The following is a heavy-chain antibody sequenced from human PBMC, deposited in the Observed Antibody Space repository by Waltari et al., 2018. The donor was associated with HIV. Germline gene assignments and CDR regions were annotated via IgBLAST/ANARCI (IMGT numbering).Heavy chain of an antibody. Sequence: QVQLQESGPGLVKPSETLSVTCTVSGGSMSSFYWIWIRQPPGKGLEWIGYVSYSWSTKYNPSLKSRATISIDTSKNQFSLRLRFVTAADTALYYCARESLRFYSDSWGQGTLVSVSS. CDR1: GGSMSSFY. CDR2: VSYSWST. J-gene: IGHJ4*02. CDR3: ARESLRFYSDS. D-gene: IGHD2-21*01. V-gene: IGHV4-59*01.